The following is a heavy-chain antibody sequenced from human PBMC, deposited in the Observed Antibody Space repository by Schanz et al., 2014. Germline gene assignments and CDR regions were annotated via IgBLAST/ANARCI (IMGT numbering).Heavy chain of an antibody. D-gene: IGHD3-3*01. V-gene: IGHV1-2*02. CDR3: ARTASHDVWRGYIPHYAFDL. CDR2: IDPNSGGT. J-gene: IGHJ3*01. CDR1: GNTLSAYY. Sequence: QVQLVQSGSELTRPGASVKVSCKASGNTLSAYYIHWIRQAPGQGLEWMGWIDPNSGGTNYAQKFQGRVTMTSDTSITTVYMEVNSLTSDDTAVFYCARTASHDVWRGYIPHYAFDLWGQGTVVIVSS.